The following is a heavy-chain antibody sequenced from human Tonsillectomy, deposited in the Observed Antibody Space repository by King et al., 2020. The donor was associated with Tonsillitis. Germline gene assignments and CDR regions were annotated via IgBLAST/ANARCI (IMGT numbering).Heavy chain of an antibody. CDR1: GFTFSSYA. Sequence: VQLVESGGGLVKLGGSLRLSCAASGFTFSSYAMSWVRQAPGQGLEWVSCISGSGGSTYSADSVKGRFTISRDNSKNTLYLQMNSLRAEDTAVYYCAKDKVATMPRDAFDLWGQGTMVTVSS. V-gene: IGHV3-23*04. CDR2: ISGSGGST. J-gene: IGHJ3*01. CDR3: AKDKVATMPRDAFDL. D-gene: IGHD5-12*01.